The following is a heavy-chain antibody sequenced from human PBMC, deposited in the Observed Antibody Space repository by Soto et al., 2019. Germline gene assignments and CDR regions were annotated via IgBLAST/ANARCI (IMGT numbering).Heavy chain of an antibody. Sequence: GGSLRLSCAASGFTFDDYTMHWVRQAPGKGLEWVSLISWDGDSTYDADSVKGRFTISRDNSKNSLYLQMNSLRTEDTALYCCAKESSGWYDYWGQGTLVTVSS. J-gene: IGHJ4*02. CDR3: AKESSGWYDY. V-gene: IGHV3-43*01. CDR2: ISWDGDST. CDR1: GFTFDDYT. D-gene: IGHD6-19*01.